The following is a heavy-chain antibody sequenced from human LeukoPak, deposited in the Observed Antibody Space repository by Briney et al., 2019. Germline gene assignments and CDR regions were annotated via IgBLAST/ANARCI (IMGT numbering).Heavy chain of an antibody. Sequence: VASVKVSCKASGYTFTSNGISWVRQAPGQGLEWLGWIGPYNGITNYPQKLQGRVTMTTDTSTSTAYMELRSLRSDDTAVYYCARDGALCSGGICYSAYYYGMDVWGQGTTVTVSS. V-gene: IGHV1-18*01. CDR3: ARDGALCSGGICYSAYYYGMDV. D-gene: IGHD2-15*01. J-gene: IGHJ6*02. CDR2: IGPYNGIT. CDR1: GYTFTSNG.